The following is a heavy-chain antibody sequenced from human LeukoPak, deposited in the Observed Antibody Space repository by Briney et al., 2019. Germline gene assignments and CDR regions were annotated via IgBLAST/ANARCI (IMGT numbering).Heavy chain of an antibody. V-gene: IGHV4-59*08. CDR3: ARQHGGTAAFDI. Sequence: PSETLSLTCTVSGGTINSYYWSGIRQPPGKGLEWIGYISYTGGETNYNPSLKSRLTISVDTSKNQFSLMLSSVTAADTAIYYCARQHGGTAAFDIWAQGTMVTVSS. J-gene: IGHJ3*02. D-gene: IGHD1-14*01. CDR2: ISYTGGET. CDR1: GGTINSYY.